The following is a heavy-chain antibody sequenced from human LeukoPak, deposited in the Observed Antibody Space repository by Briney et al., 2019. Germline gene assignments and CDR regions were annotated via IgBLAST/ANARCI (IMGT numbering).Heavy chain of an antibody. J-gene: IGHJ4*02. D-gene: IGHD2-15*01. CDR1: GGTFSSYA. CDR3: ARDSRGGSCYGS. CDR2: IIPILGIA. V-gene: IGHV1-69*04. Sequence: ASVKVSCKASGGTFSSYAISWVRQAPGQGLEWMGRIIPILGIANYAQKFQGRVTITADKSTSTAYMELSSLRSEDTAVYYCARDSRGGSCYGSWGQGTLVTVSS.